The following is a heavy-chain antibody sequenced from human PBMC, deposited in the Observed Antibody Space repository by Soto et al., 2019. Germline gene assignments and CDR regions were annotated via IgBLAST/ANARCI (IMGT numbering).Heavy chain of an antibody. CDR1: GGSISNYY. D-gene: IGHD3-10*01. J-gene: IGHJ3*02. CDR2: IFYTGNT. Sequence: SETLSLTCTVSGGSISNYYWSWIRQPPGKGQEWIGHIFYTGNTNYNPALESRVTISVDTSKNQFSLKLSSVTAADTAVYYCARGTWVRSAFDIWGQGTMVTVS. CDR3: ARGTWVRSAFDI. V-gene: IGHV4-59*12.